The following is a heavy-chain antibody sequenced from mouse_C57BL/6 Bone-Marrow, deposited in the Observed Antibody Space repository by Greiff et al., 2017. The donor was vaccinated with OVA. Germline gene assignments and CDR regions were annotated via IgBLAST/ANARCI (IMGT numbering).Heavy chain of an antibody. CDR2: INPNNGGT. Sequence: EVQLQQSGPELVKPGASVKIPCKASGYTFTDYNMDWVKQSHGKSLEWIGDINPNNGGTIYNQKFKGKATLTVDKSSSTAYMELRSLTSEDTAVYYCARGTYYVRSFDYWGQGTTLTVSS. CDR1: GYTFTDYN. CDR3: ARGTYYVRSFDY. D-gene: IGHD1-1*02. V-gene: IGHV1-18*01. J-gene: IGHJ2*01.